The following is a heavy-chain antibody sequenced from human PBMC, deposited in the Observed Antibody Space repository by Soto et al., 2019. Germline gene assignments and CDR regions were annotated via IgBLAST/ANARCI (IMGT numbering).Heavy chain of an antibody. Sequence: QVQLRESGPGLVKPSQTLSLSCSVSGVSITSGGYYWSWVRQFPGKGLEWIGYIYYTGNTYYNPSLKGPATILVARSKNQFSLKLTSVTAADTAVYYCARSYIVLVVGATYGMNVWGRGTALTVSS. CDR1: GVSITSGGYY. D-gene: IGHD2-15*01. J-gene: IGHJ6*02. CDR2: IYYTGNT. CDR3: ARSYIVLVVGATYGMNV. V-gene: IGHV4-31*01.